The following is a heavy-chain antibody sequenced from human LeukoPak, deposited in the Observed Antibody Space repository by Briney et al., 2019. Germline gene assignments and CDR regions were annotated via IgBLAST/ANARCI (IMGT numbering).Heavy chain of an antibody. CDR3: AKQFLGDSYDS. Sequence: PGESLKISCKGSGFDFTNFWIGWVRQMPGKGLEWMGIIYPGDSQTRYRPSLQGQVTISVDKSISTACLQWSSLKASDTGMYYCAKQFLGDSYDSWGQGTLVTVSS. V-gene: IGHV5-51*01. CDR2: IYPGDSQT. J-gene: IGHJ4*02. CDR1: GFDFTNFW. D-gene: IGHD2-21*01.